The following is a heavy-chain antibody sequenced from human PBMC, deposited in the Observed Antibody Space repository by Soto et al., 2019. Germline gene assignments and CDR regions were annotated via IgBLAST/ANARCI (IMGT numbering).Heavy chain of an antibody. CDR1: GYTFTSYG. Sequence: QVQLVQSGPEVKKPGASVKVSCKASGYTFTSYGFSWVRQAPGQGLEWMGWISAYNGDTNYPLKFQARVTMTTDTSTSTAYLYLRSLRSDDTAVYYCARSSGTYTPSRYDYGLDVWGQGTTVTVSS. CDR3: ARSSGTYTPSRYDYGLDV. V-gene: IGHV1-18*01. CDR2: ISAYNGDT. J-gene: IGHJ6*02. D-gene: IGHD1-26*01.